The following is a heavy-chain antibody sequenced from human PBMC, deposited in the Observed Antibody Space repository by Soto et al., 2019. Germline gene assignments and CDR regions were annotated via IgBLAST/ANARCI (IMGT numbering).Heavy chain of an antibody. CDR2: INSDGSST. CDR3: GRTSMVVAAALLEDY. V-gene: IGHV3-74*01. D-gene: IGHD2-15*01. CDR1: GFTFSSYW. Sequence: EVQLVESGGGLVQPGGSLRLSCAASGFTFSSYWMHWVRQAPGKGLVWVSRINSDGSSTSYADSVKGRFTISRDNAKNTLYLQMNRLRAEDTAVYYGGRTSMVVAAALLEDYWGQGTLVTVSS. J-gene: IGHJ4*02.